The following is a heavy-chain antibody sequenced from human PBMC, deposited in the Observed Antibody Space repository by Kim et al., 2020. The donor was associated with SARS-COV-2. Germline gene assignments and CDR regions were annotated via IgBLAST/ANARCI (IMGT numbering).Heavy chain of an antibody. D-gene: IGHD3-10*01. CDR2: INPNSGGT. CDR1: GYTFTGYY. V-gene: IGHV1-2*05. Sequence: ASVKVSCKASGYTFTGYYMHWVRQAPGQGLEWMGRINPNSGGTNYAQKFQGRVTMTRDTSISTAYMELSRLRSDDTVVYYCARELREGFGESWYYYYGMDVWGQGTTVTVSS. CDR3: ARELREGFGESWYYYYGMDV. J-gene: IGHJ6*02.